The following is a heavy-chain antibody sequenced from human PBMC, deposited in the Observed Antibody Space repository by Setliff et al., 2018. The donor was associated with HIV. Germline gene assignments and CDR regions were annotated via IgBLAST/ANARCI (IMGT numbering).Heavy chain of an antibody. J-gene: IGHJ5*02. V-gene: IGHV4-4*09. CDR2: IYTSGNT. CDR1: GGSFSNYF. Sequence: SETLSLTCTVSGGSFSNYFWSWIRQPPGKGLEWIGCIYTSGNTNYDPSLKSRVTISVDTSKNQFSLKLASVTAADTAVYYCARRIDNSGSFPDKNWFDTWGQGSLVTVSS. D-gene: IGHD3-10*01. CDR3: ARRIDNSGSFPDKNWFDT.